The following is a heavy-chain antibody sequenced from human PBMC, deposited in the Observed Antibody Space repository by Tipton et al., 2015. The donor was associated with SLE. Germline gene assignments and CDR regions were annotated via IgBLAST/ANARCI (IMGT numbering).Heavy chain of an antibody. Sequence: SLRLSCAASGFTFDDYAMHWVRQAPGKGLEWVSGISWNRGSIGYADSVKGRFTISRDNAKNSLYLQMNSLRAEDTALYYCAKDSGNRYFDWYAFDIWGQGTMVTVSS. CDR1: GFTFDDYA. D-gene: IGHD3-9*01. CDR2: ISWNRGSI. J-gene: IGHJ3*02. CDR3: AKDSGNRYFDWYAFDI. V-gene: IGHV3-9*01.